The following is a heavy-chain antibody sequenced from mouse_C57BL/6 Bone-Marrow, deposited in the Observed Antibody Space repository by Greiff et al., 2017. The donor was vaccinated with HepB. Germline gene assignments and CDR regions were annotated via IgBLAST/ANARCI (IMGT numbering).Heavy chain of an antibody. CDR2: IYPSDSET. J-gene: IGHJ2*01. CDR3: ARRPSQQY. CDR1: RYTFTSYW. V-gene: IGHV1-61*01. Sequence: QVQLQQPGAELLRSGSSVKLCCKASRYTFTSYWMDWVKQRPGQGLEWIGNIYPSDSETHYNQKFKDKATLTVDKSSSTAYMQLSSLTSEDSAVYYCARRPSQQYWGEVTTLTISS. D-gene: IGHD6-1*01.